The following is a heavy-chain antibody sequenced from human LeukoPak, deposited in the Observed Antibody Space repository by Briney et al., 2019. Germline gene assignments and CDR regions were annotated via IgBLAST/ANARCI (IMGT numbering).Heavy chain of an antibody. CDR1: GVTVSSNY. CDR2: IYSGGST. CDR3: ARVGYYYMDV. Sequence: PGGPLRLSCAASGVTVSSNYMSWVRQAPGKGLEWGSVIYSGGSTYYADSVKGRFTISRDNSKNTLYLQMNSLRAEATAVYSCARVGYYYMDVWGKGTPVTVSS. V-gene: IGHV3-53*01. J-gene: IGHJ6*03.